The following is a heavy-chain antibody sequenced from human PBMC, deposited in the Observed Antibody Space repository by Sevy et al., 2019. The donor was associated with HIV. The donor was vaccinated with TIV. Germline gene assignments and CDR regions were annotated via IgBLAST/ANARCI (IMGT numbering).Heavy chain of an antibody. CDR3: ASGPYYDFWSGRY. J-gene: IGHJ4*02. V-gene: IGHV3-33*08. CDR1: GFTFNNYG. Sequence: GGSLRLYCAASGFTFNNYGMHWVRQAPGKGLEWVALIWYDGSKKYYADSVKGRFAISRDNSTNTLYLQMNSLRPEDTAVYYCASGPYYDFWSGRYWGQGTLVTVSS. CDR2: IWYDGSKK. D-gene: IGHD3-3*01.